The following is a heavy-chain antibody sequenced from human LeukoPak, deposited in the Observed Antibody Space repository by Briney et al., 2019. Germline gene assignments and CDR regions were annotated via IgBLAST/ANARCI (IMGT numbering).Heavy chain of an antibody. CDR3: ARGLDSSGWYGRRAFDI. CDR1: GGTFSSYA. D-gene: IGHD6-19*01. CDR2: IIPIFSTA. V-gene: IGHV1-69*01. Sequence: GASVKVSCKASGGTFSSYAISWVRQAPGQGLEWMGGIIPIFSTANYAQKFQGRVTITADASTSTAYMELSSLRSEDTAVYYCARGLDSSGWYGRRAFDIWGQGTMVTVSS. J-gene: IGHJ3*02.